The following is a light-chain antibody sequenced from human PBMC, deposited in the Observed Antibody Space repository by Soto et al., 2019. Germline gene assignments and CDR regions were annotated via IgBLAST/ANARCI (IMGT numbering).Light chain of an antibody. CDR3: QQSYTTPYT. V-gene: IGKV1-39*01. CDR1: QNIDSY. Sequence: DIQMTQSPSSLSVSLGDRVTITCRASQNIDSYLNWYQQKPGKAPKLLIYAASSLQSGVPPGFSGSGSGTDFTLTISSLQPEDFATYYCQQSYTTPYTFGQGTKLEIK. CDR2: AAS. J-gene: IGKJ2*01.